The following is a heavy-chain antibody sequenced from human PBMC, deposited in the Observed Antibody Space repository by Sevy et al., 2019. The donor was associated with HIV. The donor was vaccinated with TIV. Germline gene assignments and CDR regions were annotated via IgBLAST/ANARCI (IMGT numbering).Heavy chain of an antibody. CDR3: TRDHVKDGDLGDYYYYAFDV. J-gene: IGHJ6*02. V-gene: IGHV3-11*01. Sequence: GGSLRLSCAASGFTFSDYYMSWIRQAPGKGLEWISYISDSDSTIYYSDSVKGRFTISRDNARNSLYLQMNSLRAEDTAVYYCTRDHVKDGDLGDYYYYAFDVWGQGTTVTVSS. D-gene: IGHD4-17*01. CDR1: GFTFSDYY. CDR2: ISDSDSTI.